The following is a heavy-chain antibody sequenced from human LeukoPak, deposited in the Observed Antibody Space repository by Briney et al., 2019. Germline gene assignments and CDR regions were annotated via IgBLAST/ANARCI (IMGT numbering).Heavy chain of an antibody. Sequence: PGGSLRLSCAASGFTVSSNYMSWVRQAPGKGLEWVSVIYSGGSTYYADSVKGRFTISRDNSKNPLYLQMSSLRAEDTAVYYCARARYSYGYMDWFDPWGQGTLVTVSS. J-gene: IGHJ5*02. D-gene: IGHD5-18*01. V-gene: IGHV3-66*01. CDR1: GFTVSSNY. CDR3: ARARYSYGYMDWFDP. CDR2: IYSGGST.